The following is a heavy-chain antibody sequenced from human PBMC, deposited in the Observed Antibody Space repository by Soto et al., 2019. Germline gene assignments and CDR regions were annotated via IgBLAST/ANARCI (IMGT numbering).Heavy chain of an antibody. J-gene: IGHJ5*01. CDR3: AKTRGVTGTTFNWFDS. Sequence: QVQLQESGPGLVTPSETLSLTCTVSGGSIGGYSWNWIRQSPGRGLEWIGDVLYSGNTNYNPSLESRVTISVDPSKNQFSLKLTSVTAADTATYYCAKTRGVTGTTFNWFDSCGQGTQVSVSS. CDR2: VLYSGNT. D-gene: IGHD1-1*01. V-gene: IGHV4-59*01. CDR1: GGSIGGYS.